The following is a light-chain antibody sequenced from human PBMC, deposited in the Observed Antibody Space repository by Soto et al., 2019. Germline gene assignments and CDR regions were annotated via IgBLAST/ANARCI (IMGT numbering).Light chain of an antibody. CDR2: GAS. J-gene: IGKJ1*01. V-gene: IGKV3-15*01. CDR3: HQVNDWPRGT. Sequence: EIVLTQSPGTLSLSPGERATLSCRASQSISSYLAWYQQKPGQAPRLLIYGASTRATDIPARFSGGGSGTEFTLTINSLQSEDVAVYYCHQVNDWPRGTFGQGTKVDIK. CDR1: QSISSY.